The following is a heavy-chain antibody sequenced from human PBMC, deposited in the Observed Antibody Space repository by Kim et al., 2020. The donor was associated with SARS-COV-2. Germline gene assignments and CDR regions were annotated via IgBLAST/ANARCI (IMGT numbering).Heavy chain of an antibody. CDR2: ISGSGGST. D-gene: IGHD5-18*01. V-gene: IGHV3-23*01. Sequence: GGSLRLSCAASGFTFSSYAMSWVRQAPRKGLEWVSAISGSGGSTYYADSVKGRFTISRDNSKNTLYLQMNSLRAEDTAVYYCAKDQIQLWPEVGNEGNNWFDPWGQGTLVTVSS. CDR3: AKDQIQLWPEVGNEGNNWFDP. CDR1: GFTFSSYA. J-gene: IGHJ5*02.